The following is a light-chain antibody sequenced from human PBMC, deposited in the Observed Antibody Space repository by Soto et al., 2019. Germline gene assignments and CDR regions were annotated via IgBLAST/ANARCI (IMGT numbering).Light chain of an antibody. Sequence: QSALTQPASVSGSPGQSITISCTGTSSDVGGYNYVSWYQQHPGKAPKLMIYDVSNRPSGVSNRFSGSTSGTTASLTISGLQAEDEADYYCSSYTSRSTPVFGGGTKLTVL. J-gene: IGLJ2*01. CDR3: SSYTSRSTPV. V-gene: IGLV2-14*01. CDR1: SSDVGGYNY. CDR2: DVS.